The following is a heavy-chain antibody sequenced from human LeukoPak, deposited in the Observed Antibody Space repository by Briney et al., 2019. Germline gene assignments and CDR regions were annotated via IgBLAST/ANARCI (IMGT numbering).Heavy chain of an antibody. V-gene: IGHV3-48*02. D-gene: IGHD4-23*01. CDR3: ARGSSVADY. J-gene: IGHJ4*02. CDR2: ISGSGSTI. Sequence: PGGSLRLSCAASGFTFSSYSINWVRQGPGQGLEWVSYISGSGSTIYYADSVKGRFTISRDNAKNSLYLQMNSLRDEDTAVYYCARGSSVADYWGQGTLVTVSS. CDR1: GFTFSSYS.